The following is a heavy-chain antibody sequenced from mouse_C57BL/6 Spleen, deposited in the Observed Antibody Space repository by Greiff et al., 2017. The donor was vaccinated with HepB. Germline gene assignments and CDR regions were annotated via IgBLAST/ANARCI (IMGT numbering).Heavy chain of an antibody. CDR1: GYSITSGYY. CDR3: ARGYSNFYYAMDY. J-gene: IGHJ4*01. V-gene: IGHV3-6*01. CDR2: ISYDGSN. Sequence: VQLQQSGPGLVKPSQSLSLTCSVTGYSITSGYYWNWIRQFPGNKLEWMGYISYDGSNNYNPSLKNRISITRDTSKNQFFLKLNSVTTEDTATYYCARGYSNFYYAMDYWGQGTSVTVSS. D-gene: IGHD2-5*01.